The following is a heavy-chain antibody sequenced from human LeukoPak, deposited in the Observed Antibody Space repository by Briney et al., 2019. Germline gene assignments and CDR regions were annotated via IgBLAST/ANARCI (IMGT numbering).Heavy chain of an antibody. Sequence: GGSLRLSCSVSAFXFKKYAIHWVRQAPGKVLEYVSAINSNGGRTYYADSVKGRFTISRNNSKNTLYLQMSSLRVDDTAVYYCVKDLYYDNSGYYSGAFDYWGQGTLITVSS. CDR2: INSNGGRT. CDR1: AFXFKKYA. J-gene: IGHJ4*02. CDR3: VKDLYYDNSGYYSGAFDY. V-gene: IGHV3-64D*09. D-gene: IGHD3-22*01.